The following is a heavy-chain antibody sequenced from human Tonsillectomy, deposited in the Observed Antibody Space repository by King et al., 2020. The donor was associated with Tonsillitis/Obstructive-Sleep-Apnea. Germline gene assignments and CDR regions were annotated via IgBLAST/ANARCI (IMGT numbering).Heavy chain of an antibody. Sequence: VQLQQWGAGLLKPSETLSLTCAVYGGSFSGYYWSWIRQPPGKALEWIGEINHGGSTRYSPSLKSRVTLSLDSSKNQFSLKLNSMTAADTAVYYCARGDLLTGYYASTDVDYWGQGTLVTVSS. CDR1: GGSFSGYY. J-gene: IGHJ4*02. CDR2: INHGGST. D-gene: IGHD3-9*01. V-gene: IGHV4-34*01. CDR3: ARGDLLTGYYASTDVDY.